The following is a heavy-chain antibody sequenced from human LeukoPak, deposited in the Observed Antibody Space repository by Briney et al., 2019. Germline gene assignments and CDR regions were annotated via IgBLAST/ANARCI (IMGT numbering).Heavy chain of an antibody. J-gene: IGHJ4*02. CDR3: ARVAGTMVRGVIGY. CDR1: GYTFTSYD. V-gene: IGHV1-8*01. Sequence: ASVKVSCKASGYTFTSYDINWVRQETGQGVEWMGWMNPNSGNTGCAQKFQGRVTMTRNTSISTAYMELNSLRSEDTAVYYCARVAGTMVRGVIGYWGQGTLVTVSS. D-gene: IGHD3-10*01. CDR2: MNPNSGNT.